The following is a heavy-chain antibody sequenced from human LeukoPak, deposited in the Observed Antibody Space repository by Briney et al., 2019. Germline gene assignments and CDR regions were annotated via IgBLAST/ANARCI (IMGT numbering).Heavy chain of an antibody. CDR3: ARYSPYYDFWSGYPDAFDI. Sequence: ASVKVSCKASGYAFTNYGISWVRQATGQGLEWMGWMNPNSGNTGYAQKFQGRVTITRNTSISTAYMELSSLRSEDTAVYYCARYSPYYDFWSGYPDAFDIWGQGTMVTVSS. V-gene: IGHV1-8*03. J-gene: IGHJ3*02. CDR2: MNPNSGNT. CDR1: GYAFTNYG. D-gene: IGHD3-3*01.